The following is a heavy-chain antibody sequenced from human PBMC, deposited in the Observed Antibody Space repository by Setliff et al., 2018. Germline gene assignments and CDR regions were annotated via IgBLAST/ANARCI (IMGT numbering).Heavy chain of an antibody. V-gene: IGHV1-2*02. CDR2: MNPNSGGT. CDR1: GYTFTSYD. CDR3: VRAGLTAISSGLDY. Sequence: ASVKVSCKASGYTFTSYDINWVRQATGQGLEWMGWMNPNSGGTNYAQKFQGRVTMTRDTSVSTAYMELSRLRSDDTAVYYCVRAGLTAISSGLDYWGQGTQVTVSS. J-gene: IGHJ4*02. D-gene: IGHD2-21*02.